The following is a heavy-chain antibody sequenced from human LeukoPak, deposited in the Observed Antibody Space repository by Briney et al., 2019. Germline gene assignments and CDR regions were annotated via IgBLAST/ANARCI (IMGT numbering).Heavy chain of an antibody. D-gene: IGHD3-22*01. CDR1: GGSFSGYY. J-gene: IGHJ6*02. V-gene: IGHV4-34*01. Sequence: SETLSLTCAVYGGSFSGYYWNWIRQPPGKGLEWIGEINHSGSTTYNRSLKSRVTISLDTSKNQCSLKLSSVTAADTAVYYCARTLDSRRYIVRRPYSMDVWGQGTTVTVSS. CDR2: INHSGST. CDR3: ARTLDSRRYIVRRPYSMDV.